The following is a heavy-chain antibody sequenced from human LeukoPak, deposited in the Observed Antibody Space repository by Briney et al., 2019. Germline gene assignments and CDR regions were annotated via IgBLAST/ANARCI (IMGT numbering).Heavy chain of an antibody. CDR3: ARGLEYRSTDALDI. CDR1: GLTFSGYS. CDR2: IGSSGIYI. V-gene: IGHV3-21*01. Sequence: GGSLRLSCAASGLTFSGYSVNWVRQAPAKGLEWVSSIGSSGIYIYYSDSAKDRFTISKDTAKNSLYLQMKRLRDDDTALYYCARGLEYRSTDALDIWGQGTMVTVSS. J-gene: IGHJ3*02. D-gene: IGHD6-6*01.